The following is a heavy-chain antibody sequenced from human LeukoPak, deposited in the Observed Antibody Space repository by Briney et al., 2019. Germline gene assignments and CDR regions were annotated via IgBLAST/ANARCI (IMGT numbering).Heavy chain of an antibody. V-gene: IGHV3-23*01. CDR1: EFTFNIYA. J-gene: IGHJ4*02. CDR3: ARDSRGYSYGYFDY. D-gene: IGHD5-18*01. Sequence: GGSLRLSCAASEFTFNIYAMSWVRQAPGKGLEWVSAISGSGGSTYYADSVKGRFTISRDNSKNTLYLQMNSLRAEDTAVYYCARDSRGYSYGYFDYWGQGTLVTVSS. CDR2: ISGSGGST.